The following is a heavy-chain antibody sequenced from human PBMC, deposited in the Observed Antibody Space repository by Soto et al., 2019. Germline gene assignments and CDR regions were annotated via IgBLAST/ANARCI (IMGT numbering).Heavy chain of an antibody. Sequence: PSETLSLTCTISGGSISNYYWNWIRQSPGEGLEWIGYIYSSGSTHYNPSLQNRVTISIDTSKNQVSLKVNSVTAADTAVYYCARGRVVVTATSYYYGMDVWGQGTTVTVSS. D-gene: IGHD2-21*02. CDR1: GGSISNYY. CDR2: IYSSGST. CDR3: ARGRVVVTATSYYYGMDV. V-gene: IGHV4-59*01. J-gene: IGHJ6*02.